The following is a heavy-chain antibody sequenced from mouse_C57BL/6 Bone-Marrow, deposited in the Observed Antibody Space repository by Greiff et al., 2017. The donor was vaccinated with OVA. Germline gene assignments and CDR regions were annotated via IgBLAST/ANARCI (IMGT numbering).Heavy chain of an antibody. CDR2: INPGSGGT. Sequence: VQLQQSGAELVRPGTSVKVSCKASGYAFTNYLIEWVKQRPGQGLEWIGVINPGSGGTNYNEKLKGKATLTADNSSSTAYMQLSRLTSEDSAVYFCARNGYGFAYWGQGTLVTVSA. CDR3: ARNGYGFAY. J-gene: IGHJ3*01. CDR1: GYAFTNYL. D-gene: IGHD2-2*01. V-gene: IGHV1-54*01.